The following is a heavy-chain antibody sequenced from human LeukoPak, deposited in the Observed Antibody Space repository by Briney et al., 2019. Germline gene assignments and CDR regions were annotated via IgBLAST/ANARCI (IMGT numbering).Heavy chain of an antibody. D-gene: IGHD3-16*01. CDR2: FSYSGGT. Sequence: SETLSLTCTVSGGSINNLFWTWIRQPPGKGLEWIGYFSYSGGTTYNPSLKSRVTISIDKSKNQFSLNLNSVTAADTAVYYCAREGPLGKYYDYWGPGTLVTVSS. V-gene: IGHV4-59*01. J-gene: IGHJ4*02. CDR3: AREGPLGKYYDY. CDR1: GGSINNLF.